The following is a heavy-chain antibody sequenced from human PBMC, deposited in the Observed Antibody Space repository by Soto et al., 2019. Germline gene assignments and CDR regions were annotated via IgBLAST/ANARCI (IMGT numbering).Heavy chain of an antibody. D-gene: IGHD2-2*01. Sequence: SETLSLTCAVYGGSFSGYYWSWIRQPPGKGLEWIGEINHSGSTNYNPSLKSRVTISVDTSKNQFSLKLSSVTAADTAVYYCARVVVVPAATRRVFDYWGQGTLVTVSS. J-gene: IGHJ4*02. CDR1: GGSFSGYY. CDR3: ARVVVVPAATRRVFDY. V-gene: IGHV4-34*01. CDR2: INHSGST.